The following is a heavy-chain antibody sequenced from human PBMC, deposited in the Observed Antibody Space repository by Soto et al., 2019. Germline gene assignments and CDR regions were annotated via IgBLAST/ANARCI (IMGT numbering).Heavy chain of an antibody. CDR1: GYTFTDYA. V-gene: IGHV1-3*01. CDR2: MNAGVGNT. J-gene: IGHJ4*02. Sequence: HVELVQSGADVKKPGTSVTISCKASGYTFTDYALHWVRQAPGQRLEWMGWMNAGVGNTLYSQKFQGRITITRDTSASTAYMELNSLKSEDTAIYYCARDTGYTFGSLNYWGPGTLVTVSS. CDR3: ARDTGYTFGSLNY. D-gene: IGHD5-18*01.